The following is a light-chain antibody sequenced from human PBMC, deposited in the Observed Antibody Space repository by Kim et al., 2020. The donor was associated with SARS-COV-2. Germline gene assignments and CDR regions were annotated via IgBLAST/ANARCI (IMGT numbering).Light chain of an antibody. CDR3: LQHNTYPLT. V-gene: IGKV1-17*01. CDR2: GAS. CDR1: QGIRSD. Sequence: ASVGDRVTITCRASQGIRSDLAWYQQNPGRAPKRLIYGASSLQSGVPSRFSGSGSGTEFTLTISSLQPEDFATYFCLQHNTYPLTFGRGTRLEIK. J-gene: IGKJ5*01.